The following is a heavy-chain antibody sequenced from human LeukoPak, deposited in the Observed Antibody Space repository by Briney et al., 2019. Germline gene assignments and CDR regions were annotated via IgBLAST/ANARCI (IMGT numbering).Heavy chain of an antibody. CDR3: ARDRNYCSSDRCYDAFDI. CDR1: GFNVSPFW. Sequence: GGSLRLSCVASGFNVSPFWMTWVRQAPDKGLEWVANIRGDGSRLYYVDSVKGRFTISRDNAKNSLYLQMSNLRADDTSVYYCARDRNYCSSDRCYDAFDIWGQGTMVTVSS. CDR2: IRGDGSRL. V-gene: IGHV3-7*01. D-gene: IGHD2-15*01. J-gene: IGHJ3*02.